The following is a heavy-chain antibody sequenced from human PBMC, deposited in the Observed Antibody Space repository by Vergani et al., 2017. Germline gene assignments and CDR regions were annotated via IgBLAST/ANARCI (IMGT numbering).Heavy chain of an antibody. CDR1: GFTFDDYA. D-gene: IGHD3-10*01. CDR2: ISWNSGKI. Sequence: EVQLVESGGGLVQPGRSLRLSCAASGFTFDDYAMHWVRQAPGKGLEWVSGISWNSGKIGYADSVKGRFTISRDNAKNSLYLQMNSLRVEDTALYYCAKDIVRWGFGERSWFDPWGQGTLVTVSS. J-gene: IGHJ5*02. CDR3: AKDIVRWGFGERSWFDP. V-gene: IGHV3-9*01.